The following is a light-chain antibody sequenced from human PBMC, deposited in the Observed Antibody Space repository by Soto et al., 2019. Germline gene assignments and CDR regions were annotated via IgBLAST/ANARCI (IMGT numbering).Light chain of an antibody. Sequence: QSALTQPRSVSGSPGQSVTISCTGTSSDVGGYNSVSWYQQHPGKAPKLMIYDVSKRPSGVPDRFSGSKSGNAASLTISGLQAEDEADYYCCSYAGSYTFVFVGGTQLTVL. CDR1: SSDVGGYNS. CDR3: CSYAGSYTFV. CDR2: DVS. J-gene: IGLJ2*01. V-gene: IGLV2-11*01.